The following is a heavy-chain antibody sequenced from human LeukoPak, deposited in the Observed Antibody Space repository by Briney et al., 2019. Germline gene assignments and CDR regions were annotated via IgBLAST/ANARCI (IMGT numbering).Heavy chain of an antibody. CDR3: ARLVGDADGVPDYYGMDV. CDR1: VGTFSSYA. V-gene: IGHV1-69*04. D-gene: IGHD1-26*01. CDR2: IIPILGIA. Sequence: GPSLKVSSKPSVGTFSSYAISWVPQAPGQGLEWIGRIIPILGIANYAQKLQGRVTITADKSTSTAYMELSSLRSEDTAVYYCARLVGDADGVPDYYGMDVWGQGTTVTVSS. J-gene: IGHJ6*02.